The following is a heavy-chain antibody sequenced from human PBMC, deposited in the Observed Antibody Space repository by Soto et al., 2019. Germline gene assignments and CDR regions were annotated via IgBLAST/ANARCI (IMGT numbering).Heavy chain of an antibody. J-gene: IGHJ4*02. CDR1: GFTFSSYG. Sequence: QVQLVESGGGVVQPGRSLRLSCAASGFTFSSYGMHWVRQAPGKGLEWVAVIWYDGSNKYYADSVKGRFTISRDNSKNTRYLQMNSLRAEDTAVYYCASAPVGGSGSYYGSDYWGQGTLVTVSS. CDR3: ASAPVGGSGSYYGSDY. V-gene: IGHV3-33*01. D-gene: IGHD3-10*01. CDR2: IWYDGSNK.